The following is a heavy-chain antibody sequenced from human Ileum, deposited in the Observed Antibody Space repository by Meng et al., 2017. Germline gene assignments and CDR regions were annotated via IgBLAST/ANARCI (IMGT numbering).Heavy chain of an antibody. CDR1: GGSIRSSTHY. D-gene: IGHD7-27*01. Sequence: SETLSLTCTVSGGSIRSSTHYWGWIRQTPGKGLEWIGSIYYTGSTHYAPSLKSRVSISEDTSPTQFSLRLSSVTAADTAVYYCARSPRLGGFLHYWGQGMLVTVSS. J-gene: IGHJ4*02. V-gene: IGHV4-39*07. CDR2: IYYTGST. CDR3: ARSPRLGGFLHY.